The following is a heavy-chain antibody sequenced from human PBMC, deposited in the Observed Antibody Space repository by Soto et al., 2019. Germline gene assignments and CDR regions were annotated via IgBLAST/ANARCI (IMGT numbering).Heavy chain of an antibody. CDR2: ISPTSSTI. V-gene: IGHV3-48*04. D-gene: IGHD3-16*01. CDR1: GITFRSYP. J-gene: IGHJ4*02. Sequence: GGSLRLSCAASGITFRSYPMNWVRHAPGRGLEWVSYISPTSSTIYYADSVRGRFTITRDNSKNTVYLQMDSLRVDDTAMYYCVRDLALMADYWGQGTLVTVSS. CDR3: VRDLALMADY.